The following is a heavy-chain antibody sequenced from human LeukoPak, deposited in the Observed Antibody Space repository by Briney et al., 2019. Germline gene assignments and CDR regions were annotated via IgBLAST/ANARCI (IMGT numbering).Heavy chain of an antibody. CDR3: ASREIVGATLFDY. V-gene: IGHV1-69*13. J-gene: IGHJ4*02. CDR2: IIPIFATA. D-gene: IGHD1-26*01. Sequence: SVKVSCKASGGTFSSYAISWVRQAPGQGLEWMGGIIPIFATANYAQKFQGRVTITADESTSTAYMELSSLRSEDTAVYYCASREIVGATLFDYWGQGTLVTVSS. CDR1: GGTFSSYA.